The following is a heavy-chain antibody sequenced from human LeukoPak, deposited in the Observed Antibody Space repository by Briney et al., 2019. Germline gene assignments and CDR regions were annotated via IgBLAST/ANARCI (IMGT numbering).Heavy chain of an antibody. CDR1: GFTFSSYV. J-gene: IGHJ4*02. CDR3: AKGGFTMVVD. CDR2: IGGSGGST. Sequence: AGGSLRLSCAASGFTFSSYVMSWVRQAPGKGLEWVSTIGGSGGSTYYADSVKGRFTISRDNPKNTLSLQMNSLRADDTAVYYCAKGGFTMVVDWGQGTLVTVSS. V-gene: IGHV3-23*01. D-gene: IGHD3-22*01.